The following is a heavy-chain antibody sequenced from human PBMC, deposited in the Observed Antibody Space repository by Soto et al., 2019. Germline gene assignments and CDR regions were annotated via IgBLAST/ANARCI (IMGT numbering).Heavy chain of an antibody. CDR1: GFTFSSYS. CDR3: ASLVVPAADDAFDI. D-gene: IGHD2-2*01. CDR2: ISSSSSYI. J-gene: IGHJ3*02. Sequence: GGSLRLSCAASGFTFSSYSMNWVRQAPGKGLEWVSSISSSSSYIYYADSVKGRFTISRDNAKNSLYLQMNSLRAEDTAVDYCASLVVPAADDAFDIWGQGTMVTVSS. V-gene: IGHV3-21*01.